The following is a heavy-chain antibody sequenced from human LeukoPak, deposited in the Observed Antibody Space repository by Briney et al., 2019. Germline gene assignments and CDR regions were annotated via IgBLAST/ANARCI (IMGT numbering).Heavy chain of an antibody. J-gene: IGHJ4*02. D-gene: IGHD3-10*01. V-gene: IGHV1-46*01. CDR2: INPSGGSA. Sequence: ASVKVSCKASGYTFTSYYMHWVRQAPGQGLEWMGIINPSGGSASYAQKFQGRITMIRDTSTSTVYMELSSLRSEDTAVYYCARGVRIEGSGSYEGPFFDYWGQGTLVTVSS. CDR1: GYTFTSYY. CDR3: ARGVRIEGSGSYEGPFFDY.